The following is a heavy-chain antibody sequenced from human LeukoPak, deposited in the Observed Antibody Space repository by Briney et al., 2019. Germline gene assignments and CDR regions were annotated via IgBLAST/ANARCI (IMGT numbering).Heavy chain of an antibody. V-gene: IGHV3-30-3*01. D-gene: IGHD2-15*01. CDR2: ISYDGSNK. CDR1: GFTFSSYA. J-gene: IGHJ4*02. Sequence: PGRSLRLSCAAPGFTFSSYAMHWVRQAPGKGLEWVAVISYDGSNKYYADSVKGRFTISRDNSKNTLYLQMNSLRAEDTAVYYCAKDPQPDDCSGGSCHGLPTCYFDYWGQGTLVTVSS. CDR3: AKDPQPDDCSGGSCHGLPTCYFDY.